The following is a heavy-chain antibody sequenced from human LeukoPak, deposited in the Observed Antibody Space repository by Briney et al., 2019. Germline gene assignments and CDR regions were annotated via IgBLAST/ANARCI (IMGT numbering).Heavy chain of an antibody. Sequence: GGTLRLSCAASGFTFSRYGMSWARQAPGKGLEWVSAISGSGGSTYYTDSVKGRFTISRVNSKNTLYLQMNSLRAEDTAVYYCARGSIAVAGYFDYWGQGTLVTVSS. CDR3: ARGSIAVAGYFDY. V-gene: IGHV3-23*01. D-gene: IGHD6-19*01. CDR1: GFTFSRYG. J-gene: IGHJ4*02. CDR2: ISGSGGST.